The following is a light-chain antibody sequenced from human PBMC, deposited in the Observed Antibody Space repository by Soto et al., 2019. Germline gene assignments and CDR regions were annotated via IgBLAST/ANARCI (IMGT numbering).Light chain of an antibody. Sequence: QSVLTQPPSASGSPGQSVTIPCTGTSSDVGRYNYVSWYQHHPGKAPKLMIFEVTKRPSGVPDRFSGSKSGNTASLTVSGLQAEDEADYYCCSYVGNSFVFGGGTKLTVL. CDR3: CSYVGNSFV. CDR2: EVT. J-gene: IGLJ3*02. CDR1: SSDVGRYNY. V-gene: IGLV2-8*01.